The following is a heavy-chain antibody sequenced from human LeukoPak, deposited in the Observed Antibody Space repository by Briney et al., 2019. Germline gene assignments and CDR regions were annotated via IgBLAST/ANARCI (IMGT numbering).Heavy chain of an antibody. Sequence: GGSLRLSCAASGFTFSSYSMNWVRQAPGKGLEWVSSISASSTYIYYADSVKGRFTISRDNAKNSLYLQMNSLRAEDTAVYYCARGGWYCSVGICYSSYFDYWGQGTLVTVSS. V-gene: IGHV3-21*01. D-gene: IGHD2-15*01. CDR1: GFTFSSYS. CDR2: ISASSTYI. J-gene: IGHJ4*02. CDR3: ARGGWYCSVGICYSSYFDY.